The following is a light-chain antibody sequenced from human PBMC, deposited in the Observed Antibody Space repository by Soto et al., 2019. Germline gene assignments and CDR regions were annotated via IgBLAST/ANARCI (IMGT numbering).Light chain of an antibody. Sequence: EIVMTQSPVALSVSPGESAALSCRASQSVGRNFAWYQQRPGQAPRVLIYGTSTRAPGVPASFSGSGSGTDFTLTISSRQSEDFAVYYYQQYNKWPYTVGQGTRLEIK. J-gene: IGKJ2*01. CDR2: GTS. CDR3: QQYNKWPYT. CDR1: QSVGRN. V-gene: IGKV3-15*01.